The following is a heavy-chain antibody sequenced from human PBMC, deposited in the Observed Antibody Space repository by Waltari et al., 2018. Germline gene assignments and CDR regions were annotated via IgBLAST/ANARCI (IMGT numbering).Heavy chain of an antibody. D-gene: IGHD5-18*01. J-gene: IGHJ4*02. V-gene: IGHV4-34*01. CDR2: INHRGST. CDR1: GGSFSGYY. Sequence: QVQLQQWGAGLLKPSETLSLTCAVYGGSFSGYYWSWIRQPPGKGLEWIGEINHRGSTNYNPSLKSRVTISVDTSKNQFSLKLSSVTAADTAVYYCARGGYSYGSEFDYWGQGTLVTVSS. CDR3: ARGGYSYGSEFDY.